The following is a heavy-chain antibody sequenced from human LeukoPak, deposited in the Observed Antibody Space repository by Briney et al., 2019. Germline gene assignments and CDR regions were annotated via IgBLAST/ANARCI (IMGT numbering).Heavy chain of an antibody. V-gene: IGHV3-48*02. CDR3: ARDTGGPDY. Sequence: GSLRLSCAGSGFPFSRYTMNWVRQAPGKGLEWVSYISSSSSSIYYADSVKGRFTISRDNAENSLYLQMNSPRDEDTAVYYCARDTGGPDYWGQGTLVTVSS. D-gene: IGHD3-16*01. CDR1: GFPFSRYT. CDR2: ISSSSSSI. J-gene: IGHJ4*02.